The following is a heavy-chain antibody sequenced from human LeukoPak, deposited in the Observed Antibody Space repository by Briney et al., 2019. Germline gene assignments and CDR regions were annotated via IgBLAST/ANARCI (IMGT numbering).Heavy chain of an antibody. J-gene: IGHJ6*03. CDR1: GYTFTGYY. Sequence: GASVKVSCKASGYTFTGYYMHWVRQAPGQGLEWMGWINPNSGGTNYAQKFQGRVTMTRDTSISTAYMELSRLRSDDTAVYYCARGGSPAGSYYYMDDWGKGTTVTVSS. V-gene: IGHV1-2*02. CDR2: INPNSGGT. CDR3: ARGGSPAGSYYYMDD. D-gene: IGHD1-26*01.